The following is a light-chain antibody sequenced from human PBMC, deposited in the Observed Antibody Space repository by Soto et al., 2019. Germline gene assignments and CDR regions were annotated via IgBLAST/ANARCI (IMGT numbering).Light chain of an antibody. CDR3: QQRSNWPPLT. CDR1: QSVSSF. Sequence: EIMLTQSPATLSLSPGERATLSCRASQSVSSFLAWYQQQPGQAPRLLIYDASNRATGIPARFSGSGSGTDFTLTISSLEPEDFAVYYCQQRSNWPPLTFGGGTKVEIK. J-gene: IGKJ4*01. V-gene: IGKV3-11*01. CDR2: DAS.